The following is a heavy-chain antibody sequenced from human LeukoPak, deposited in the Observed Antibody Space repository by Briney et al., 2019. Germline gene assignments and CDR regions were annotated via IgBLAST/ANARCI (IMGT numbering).Heavy chain of an antibody. V-gene: IGHV3-21*01. D-gene: IGHD3-10*01. CDR2: ISSSSSSM. CDR3: ARDRGYYDSGRYVPLDY. Sequence: PGGSLRLSCAASGFTFISYSMNWFRQAPEKGLEWVSSISSSSSSMYYADSVKGRFTMSRDNAKNSLYLQMNSLRAEDTAMYYCARDRGYYDSGRYVPLDYWGQGTLVTVSS. J-gene: IGHJ4*02. CDR1: GFTFISYS.